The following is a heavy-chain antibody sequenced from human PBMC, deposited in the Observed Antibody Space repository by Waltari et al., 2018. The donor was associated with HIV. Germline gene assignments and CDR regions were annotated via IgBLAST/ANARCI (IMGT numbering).Heavy chain of an antibody. CDR3: AKLRSGSYDWFDP. CDR2: IDPSDSYT. Sequence: LRISCKGSGYSFTSYWISWVRQMPGKGLEWMGRIDPSDSYTNYSPSFQGHVTISADKSISTAYLQWSSLKASDTAMYYCAKLRSGSYDWFDPWGQGTLVTVSS. J-gene: IGHJ5*02. V-gene: IGHV5-10-1*01. D-gene: IGHD3-10*01. CDR1: GYSFTSYW.